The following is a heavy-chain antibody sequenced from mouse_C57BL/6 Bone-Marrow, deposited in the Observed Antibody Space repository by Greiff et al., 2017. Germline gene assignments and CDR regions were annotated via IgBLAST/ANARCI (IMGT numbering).Heavy chain of an antibody. CDR3: ARGGYDAWFAY. CDR1: GYAFSSSW. D-gene: IGHD2-2*01. J-gene: IGHJ3*01. V-gene: IGHV1-82*01. CDR2: IYPGDGDT. Sequence: VKLQESGPELVKPGASVKISCKASGYAFSSSWMNWVQQRPGKGLEWIGRIYPGDGDTNYNGKFKGKATLTADKSSSTAYMQLSSLTSEDSAVYFCARGGYDAWFAYWGQGTLVTVSA.